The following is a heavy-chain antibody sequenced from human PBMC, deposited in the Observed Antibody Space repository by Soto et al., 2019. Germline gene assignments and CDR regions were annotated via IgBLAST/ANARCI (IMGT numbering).Heavy chain of an antibody. CDR3: ARLIAARLGYYYYGMDV. CDR2: IDPSDSYT. V-gene: IGHV5-10-1*01. J-gene: IGHJ6*02. Sequence: PGESLKISCKGFGYSFTSYWISWVRQMPGKGLEWMGRIDPSDSYTNYSPSFQGHVTISADKSISTAYLQWSSLKASDTAMYYCARLIAARLGYYYYGMDVWGQGTTVTVSS. D-gene: IGHD6-6*01. CDR1: GYSFTSYW.